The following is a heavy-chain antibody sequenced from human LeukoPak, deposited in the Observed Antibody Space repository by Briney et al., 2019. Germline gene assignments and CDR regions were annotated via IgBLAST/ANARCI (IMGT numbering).Heavy chain of an antibody. CDR1: GYSFSNYG. V-gene: IGHV1-18*01. CDR2: ISAYNGNT. CDR3: ARDSTGYSSSWYRNFDY. D-gene: IGHD6-13*01. J-gene: IGHJ4*02. Sequence: ASVKVSCKPSGYSFSNYGISWVRQAPGQGLEWMGWISAYNGNTNYAQKLQGRVTMTTDTSTSTAYMELRSLRSDDTAVYYCARDSTGYSSSWYRNFDYWGQGTLVTVSS.